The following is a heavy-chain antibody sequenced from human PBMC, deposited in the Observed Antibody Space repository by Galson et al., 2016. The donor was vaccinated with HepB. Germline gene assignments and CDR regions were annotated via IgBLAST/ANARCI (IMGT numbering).Heavy chain of an antibody. CDR1: GFTFSNYA. CDR3: AKDEGWAAAGRYYFDY. CDR2: ISGSGGST. J-gene: IGHJ4*02. V-gene: IGHV3-23*01. D-gene: IGHD6-13*01. Sequence: SLRLSCAASGFTFSNYAMSWVRQAPGKGLEWVSGISGSGGSTYYADSVKGRLTISRDNSKNTLFLQMHSLRAEDTAVYYCAKDEGWAAAGRYYFDYWGQGTLVTVSS.